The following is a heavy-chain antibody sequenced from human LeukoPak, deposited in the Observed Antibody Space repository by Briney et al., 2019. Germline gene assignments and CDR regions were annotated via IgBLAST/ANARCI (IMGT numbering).Heavy chain of an antibody. CDR2: ISAYNGNT. CDR3: ARNPTEYSSSPDFDY. V-gene: IGHV1-18*01. CDR1: GYTFTSYG. J-gene: IGHJ4*02. D-gene: IGHD6-13*01. Sequence: GASVKVSCKASGYTFTSYGISWVRQAPGQGLEWMGWISAYNGNTNYAQKLQGRVTMTTDTSASTAYMELRSLRSDDTAVYYCARNPTEYSSSPDFDYWGQGTLVTVSS.